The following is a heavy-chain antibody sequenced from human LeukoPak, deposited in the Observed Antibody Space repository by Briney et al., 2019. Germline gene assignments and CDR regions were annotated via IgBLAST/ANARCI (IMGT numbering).Heavy chain of an antibody. V-gene: IGHV3-48*03. Sequence: GGSLRLSCAASGFTFSSYEMNWVRQAPGKGLEWVSYISSSRSTIYYADSVKGRFTISKDNAKNSLYLQMNSLRAEDTAVYYCARDMTTVTTPGSDYYYGMDVWGQGTTVTVSS. CDR3: ARDMTTVTTPGSDYYYGMDV. D-gene: IGHD4-17*01. CDR1: GFTFSSYE. CDR2: ISSSRSTI. J-gene: IGHJ6*02.